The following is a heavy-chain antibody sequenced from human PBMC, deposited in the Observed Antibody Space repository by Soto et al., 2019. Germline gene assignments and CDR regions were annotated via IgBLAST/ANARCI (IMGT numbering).Heavy chain of an antibody. CDR1: GFTFSNYS. CDR2: ISSGTGGTR. Sequence: EVQLVESGGGLVHHGGSLRLSCVVSGFTFSNYSMNWVRQAPGKELEWVSFISSGTGGTRYYAGSVKGRFTISRDNAKISLSLQMNSLRAEDTAVYYCARSPTRDYYGSGSYFDYWGQGTLGTVSS. CDR3: ARSPTRDYYGSGSYFDY. V-gene: IGHV3-48*01. D-gene: IGHD3-10*01. J-gene: IGHJ4*02.